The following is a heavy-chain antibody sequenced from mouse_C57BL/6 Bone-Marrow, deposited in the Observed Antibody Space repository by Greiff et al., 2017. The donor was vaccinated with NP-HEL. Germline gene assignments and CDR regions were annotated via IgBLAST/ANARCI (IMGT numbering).Heavy chain of an antibody. V-gene: IGHV1-53*01. Sequence: QVQLQQPGTELVKPGASVKLSCKASGYTFTSYWMHWVKQRPGQGLEWIGNINPSNGGTNYNEKFKSKATLTVDKSSSTAYMQLSSLTSEDSAVYYGARLVVGETDYCDYWGQGTTLTGSS. J-gene: IGHJ2*01. CDR1: GYTFTSYW. CDR2: INPSNGGT. CDR3: ARLVVGETDYCDY. D-gene: IGHD1-1*01.